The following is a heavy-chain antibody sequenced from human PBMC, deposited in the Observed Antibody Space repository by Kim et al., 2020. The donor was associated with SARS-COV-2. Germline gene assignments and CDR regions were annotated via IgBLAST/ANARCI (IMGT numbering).Heavy chain of an antibody. CDR2: IYYSGST. J-gene: IGHJ6*01. D-gene: IGHD6-13*01. V-gene: IGHV4-39*01. CDR1: GGSISSSSYY. Sequence: SETLSLTCTVSGGSISSSSYYWGWIRQPPGKGLEWIGSIYYSGSTYYNPSLKSRVTISVDTSKNQFSLKLSSVTAADTAVYYCARHGGIAAAGTPDYYF. CDR3: ARHGGIAAAGTPDYYF.